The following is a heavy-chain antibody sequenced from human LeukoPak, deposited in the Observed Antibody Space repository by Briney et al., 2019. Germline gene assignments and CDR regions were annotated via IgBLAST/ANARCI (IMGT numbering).Heavy chain of an antibody. J-gene: IGHJ4*02. CDR3: ARDKQLGDY. CDR1: GDSISPYY. D-gene: IGHD5-18*01. V-gene: IGHV4-59*01. CDR2: IYYSGDT. Sequence: SETLSLTCTVSGDSISPYYWGWIRQPPGKGLEWIGYIYYSGDTTYNPSLKSRVTISVDTSKNQFSLKLSSVPAADTAVYCWARDKQLGDYWGQGALVTVSS.